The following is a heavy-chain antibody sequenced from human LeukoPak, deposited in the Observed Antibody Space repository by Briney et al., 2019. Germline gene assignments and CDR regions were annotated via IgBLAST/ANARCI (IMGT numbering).Heavy chain of an antibody. CDR1: CDSISSGAYL. CDR2: TYYSGTT. V-gene: IGHV4-39*01. D-gene: IGHD3-10*01. Sequence: SETLSLTCTVSCDSISSGAYLWGWIRQSPGKGLEWIGSTYYSGTTYHNPSLRSRVSISVDMSKNQFSLKLSSMTAADTAVYYCTNHHYSGAGSPNWFGPRGQGTLVTVSS. CDR3: TNHHYSGAGSPNWFGP. J-gene: IGHJ5*02.